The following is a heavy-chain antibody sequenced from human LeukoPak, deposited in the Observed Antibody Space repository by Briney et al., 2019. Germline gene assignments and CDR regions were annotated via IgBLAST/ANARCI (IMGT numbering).Heavy chain of an antibody. D-gene: IGHD6-13*01. J-gene: IGHJ4*02. CDR3: ARGAGIAAAGQFDY. CDR1: GGSFSGYY. Sequence: KPSETLSLTCAVYGGSFSGYYWSWIRQPPGKGLEWIGEINHSGSTNYNPSLKSRVTISVDTSKNQFSLKLSSVTAADTAVYYCARGAGIAAAGQFDYWGQGALVTVSS. V-gene: IGHV4-34*01. CDR2: INHSGST.